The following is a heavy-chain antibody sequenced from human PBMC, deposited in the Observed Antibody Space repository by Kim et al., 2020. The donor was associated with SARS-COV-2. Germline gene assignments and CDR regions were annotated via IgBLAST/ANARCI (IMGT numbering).Heavy chain of an antibody. CDR2: IYYSGST. CDR1: GGSISSYY. Sequence: SETLSLTCTVSGGSISSYYWSWIRQPPGKGLEWIGYIYYSGSTNYNPSLKSRVTISVDTSKNQFSLKLSSVTAADTAVYYCARLNMNYDFWSGTKPPNDAFDIWGQGTMVTVSS. CDR3: ARLNMNYDFWSGTKPPNDAFDI. D-gene: IGHD3-3*01. J-gene: IGHJ3*02. V-gene: IGHV4-59*08.